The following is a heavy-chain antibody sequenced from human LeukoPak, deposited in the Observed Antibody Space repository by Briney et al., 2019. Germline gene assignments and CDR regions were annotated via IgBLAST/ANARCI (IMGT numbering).Heavy chain of an antibody. CDR1: GFTFEAYA. CDR2: IRSNSNGGTS. Sequence: GGSLRLSCATSGFTFEAYAMSWVRQAPGKGLEWVGFIRSNSNGGTSEYAASVTGRFTISREGSKGIAFLQMNSLKTEDTGVYYCTRGLQGYAGLYYYIDAWGKGTTVTVSS. CDR3: TRGLQGYAGLYYYIDA. V-gene: IGHV3-49*04. J-gene: IGHJ6*03. D-gene: IGHD5-18*01.